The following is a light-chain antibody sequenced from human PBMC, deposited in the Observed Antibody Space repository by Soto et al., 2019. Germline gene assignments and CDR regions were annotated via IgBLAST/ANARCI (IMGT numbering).Light chain of an antibody. CDR3: QQYRSSPPAT. CDR2: GAS. J-gene: IGKJ5*01. CDR1: QSVSSSY. V-gene: IGKV3-20*01. Sequence: EIVLTQSPGTLSLSPGERATLSCRASQSVSSSYLAWYQQKPGQAPRLLIYGASGRATGIPDRFSGSGSGTDFTLTISRLEPEDFAVYYCQQYRSSPPATFGQGTRLEIK.